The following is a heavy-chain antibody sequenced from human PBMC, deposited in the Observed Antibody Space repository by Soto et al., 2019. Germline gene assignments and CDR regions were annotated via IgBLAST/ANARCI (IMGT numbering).Heavy chain of an antibody. CDR1: GFTVSSNY. D-gene: IGHD2-21*02. V-gene: IGHV3-53*01. CDR3: ARVIRAYGGNSEWFDP. CDR2: IYSGGST. Sequence: PGGSLRLSCAASGFTVSSNYMSWVRQAPGKGLEWVSVIYSGGSTYYADSVKGRFTISRDNSKNTLYLQMNSLRAEDTAVYYCARVIRAYGGNSEWFDPWGQGTLVTVSS. J-gene: IGHJ5*02.